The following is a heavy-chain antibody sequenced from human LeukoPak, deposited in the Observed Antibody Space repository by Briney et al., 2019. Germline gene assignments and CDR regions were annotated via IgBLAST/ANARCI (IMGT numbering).Heavy chain of an antibody. V-gene: IGHV3-23*01. D-gene: IGHD3-22*01. CDR2: VGTSGGST. CDR1: GLTFSRYA. J-gene: IGHJ4*02. Sequence: GGSLRLSCAPSGLTFSRYAMSSVREAPGKGLEWGSGVGTSGGSTYYADSVKGRFTISRDNSKNTLHLQMNSLRAEDTAIYYCAKQAYDSPRTDFDYWGQGTLVTVSS. CDR3: AKQAYDSPRTDFDY.